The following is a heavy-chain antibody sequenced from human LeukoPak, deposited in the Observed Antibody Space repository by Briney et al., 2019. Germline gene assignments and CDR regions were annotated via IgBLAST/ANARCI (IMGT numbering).Heavy chain of an antibody. D-gene: IGHD1-1*01. V-gene: IGHV3-48*03. Sequence: GGSLRLSCAASGFTFSSYEMNWVRQAPGKGLEWVSYISSSGSTIYYADSVKGRFTISRDNAKNSLYLQMNSLRAEDTAVYYCARSLVGTTGKIFDYWGQGTLVTASS. CDR3: ARSLVGTTGKIFDY. CDR2: ISSSGSTI. J-gene: IGHJ4*02. CDR1: GFTFSSYE.